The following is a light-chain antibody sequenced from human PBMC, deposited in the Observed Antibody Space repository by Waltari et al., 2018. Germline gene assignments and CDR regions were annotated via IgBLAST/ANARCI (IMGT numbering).Light chain of an antibody. V-gene: IGLV2-23*02. Sequence: QSALTQPASMSGSPGQSITISCTGTSTDLGTYNVVSWYQHHPGKAPNPIIYEVRKRPPGIADRFSGSMSGSTASLTISRLHAEDEAEYYCCSFAGNSYVFGTGTKVTVL. CDR1: STDLGTYNV. CDR2: EVR. J-gene: IGLJ1*01. CDR3: CSFAGNSYV.